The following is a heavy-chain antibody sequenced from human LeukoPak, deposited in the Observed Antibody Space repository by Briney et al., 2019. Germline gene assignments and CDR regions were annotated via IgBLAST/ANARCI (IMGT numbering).Heavy chain of an antibody. V-gene: IGHV4-39*07. CDR2: IYYSGST. J-gene: IGHJ4*02. CDR3: ARDAATTVTPWVDY. D-gene: IGHD4-17*01. Sequence: PSETLSLTCTVSGGSISSSSYYWGWFRRPPGKGQEWIGSIYYSGSTYYNPSLKSRVTITVDTSKNQSSLKLSSVTAADTAVYYCARDAATTVTPWVDYWGQGTLVTVSS. CDR1: GGSISSSSYY.